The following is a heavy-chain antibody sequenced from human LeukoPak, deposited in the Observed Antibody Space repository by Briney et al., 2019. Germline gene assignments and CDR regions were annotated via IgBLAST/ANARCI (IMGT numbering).Heavy chain of an antibody. CDR1: GFTFSSHW. V-gene: IGHV3-74*01. CDR2: INTEGSST. J-gene: IGHJ4*02. Sequence: PGGSLRLSCAASGFTFSSHWMHWVRQAPGKGLVGVSRINTEGSSTSYADSVKGRFNISRDNAKNTLYLQMNSLRAEDTAVYYCARESSYSSAMVDYWGQGTLVTVSS. CDR3: ARESSYSSAMVDY. D-gene: IGHD6-25*01.